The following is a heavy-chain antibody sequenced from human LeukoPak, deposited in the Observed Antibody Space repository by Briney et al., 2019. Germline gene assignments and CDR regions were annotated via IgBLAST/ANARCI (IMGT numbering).Heavy chain of an antibody. Sequence: SQTLSLTCTVSGGSISSGGYYWSWIRQHPGKGLEWIGYIYYSGSTNYNPSLKSRVTISVDTSKNQFSLKLSSVTAADTAVYYCARGMATMETRVNWFDPWGQGTLVTVSS. J-gene: IGHJ5*02. CDR3: ARGMATMETRVNWFDP. CDR1: GGSISSGGYY. V-gene: IGHV4-31*03. D-gene: IGHD5-24*01. CDR2: IYYSGST.